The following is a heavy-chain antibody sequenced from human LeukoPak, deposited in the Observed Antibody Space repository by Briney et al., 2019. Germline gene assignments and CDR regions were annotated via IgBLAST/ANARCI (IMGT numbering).Heavy chain of an antibody. CDR3: ARAYYDSSNGFYYYYMDV. CDR2: IYYSGST. Sequence: PSETLSLTCTVSGGFISSYYWSWIRQPPGKGPEWIGYIYYSGSTNFNPSLKSRVTISVDTSKNHFSLKLSSVTAADTAVYYCARAYYDSSNGFYYYYMDVWGEGTTVTVSS. D-gene: IGHD3-22*01. CDR1: GGFISSYY. J-gene: IGHJ6*03. V-gene: IGHV4-59*01.